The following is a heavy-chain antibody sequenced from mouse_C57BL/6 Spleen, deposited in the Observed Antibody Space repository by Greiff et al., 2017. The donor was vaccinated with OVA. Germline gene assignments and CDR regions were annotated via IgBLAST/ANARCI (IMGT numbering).Heavy chain of an antibody. CDR2: IDPSDSET. CDR1: GYTFTSYW. V-gene: IGHV1-52*01. CDR3: AREEYDYPYAMDY. Sequence: QVQLQQPGAELVRPGSSVKLSCKASGYTFTSYWMHWVKQRPIQGLEWIGNIDPSDSETHYNQKFKDKATLTVDKSSSTAYMQLSSLTSEDSAVYYCAREEYDYPYAMDYWGQGTSVTVSS. D-gene: IGHD2-4*01. J-gene: IGHJ4*01.